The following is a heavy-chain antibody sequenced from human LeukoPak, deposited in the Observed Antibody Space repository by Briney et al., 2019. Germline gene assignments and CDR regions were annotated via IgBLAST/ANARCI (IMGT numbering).Heavy chain of an antibody. J-gene: IGHJ4*02. CDR2: INTDGTED. CDR3: ARDPAAWDY. D-gene: IGHD6-13*01. CDR1: GFSFGSFW. Sequence: GGSLRLSCAVSGFSFGSFWMSWVRQAPGGGPEWVANINTDGTEDYYVDSVRGRFTISRDNAKGSLYLDMVNLRVDDTAMYYCARDPAAWDYWGPGTLVTVSP. V-gene: IGHV3-7*01.